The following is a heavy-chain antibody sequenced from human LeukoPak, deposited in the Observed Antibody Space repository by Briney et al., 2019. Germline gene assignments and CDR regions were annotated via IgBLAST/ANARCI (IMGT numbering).Heavy chain of an antibody. V-gene: IGHV3-30*18. CDR1: GFTFSSYG. CDR2: ISYDGSNK. D-gene: IGHD3-10*01. J-gene: IGHJ4*02. CDR3: AKDRENIWFGELSGEIDY. Sequence: GGSLRLSCAASGFTFSSYGMHWVRQAPDKGLEWVAVISYDGSNKYYADSVKGRFTISRDNSKNTLYLQMNSLRAEDTAVYYCAKDRENIWFGELSGEIDYWGQGTLVTVSS.